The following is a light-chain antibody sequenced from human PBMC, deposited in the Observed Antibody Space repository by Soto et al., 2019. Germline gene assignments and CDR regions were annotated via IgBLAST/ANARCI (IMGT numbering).Light chain of an antibody. Sequence: EIVMTQSPATLSVSPGERANLSCRARQSVSSNLAWYQQKPGQAPRLLIYGASTRATGIPARFSGSGSGTEFTLTISSLQSEDFAVYYCQQYNNWPLTFGGGTKVEIK. V-gene: IGKV3-15*01. CDR1: QSVSSN. CDR3: QQYNNWPLT. J-gene: IGKJ4*01. CDR2: GAS.